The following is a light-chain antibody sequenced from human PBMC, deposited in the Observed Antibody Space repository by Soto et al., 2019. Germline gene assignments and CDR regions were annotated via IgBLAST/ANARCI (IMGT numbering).Light chain of an antibody. CDR3: QQYSNWYR. V-gene: IGKV3-15*01. J-gene: IGKJ2*03. CDR1: QSLSTN. Sequence: DIVMTQSPDTLSVSPGERATLSCGASQSLSTNLAWYQQKPGQAPRLLIYDASTRATGIPARFSGSGSGTEFTLTISSLQSEDFTVYYCQQYSNWYRIGQGTKLEI. CDR2: DAS.